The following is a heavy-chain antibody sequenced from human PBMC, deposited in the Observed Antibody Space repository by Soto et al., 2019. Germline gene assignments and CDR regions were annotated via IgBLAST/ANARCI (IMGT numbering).Heavy chain of an antibody. J-gene: IGHJ6*02. Sequence: GASVKVSCKASGYTFTSYAMNWVRQAPGQGLEWMGWINTNTGNPTYAQGFTGRFVFSLDTSVSTAYLQICSLKAEDTAVYYCARDGQQLARSSYYYGMDVWGQGTTVTVSS. CDR1: GYTFTSYA. CDR2: INTNTGNP. V-gene: IGHV7-4-1*01. CDR3: ARDGQQLARSSYYYGMDV. D-gene: IGHD6-13*01.